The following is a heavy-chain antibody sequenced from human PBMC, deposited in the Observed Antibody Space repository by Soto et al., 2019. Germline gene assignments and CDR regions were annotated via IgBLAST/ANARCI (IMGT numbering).Heavy chain of an antibody. CDR1: GYKFTSYG. CDR3: ATYDFWSAYSHDH. J-gene: IGHJ5*02. D-gene: IGHD3-3*01. V-gene: IGHV1-18*01. CDR2: VTAYNDNV. Sequence: QIQLVQSGAEVKKPGASVKVSCKVSGYKFTSYGINWVRQAPGQGLEWMGWVTAYNDNVKYAEKFQGRVTMTADTATTKAYMELRDLRPDDTPLFYCATYDFWSAYSHDHWGQGTLVTVAS.